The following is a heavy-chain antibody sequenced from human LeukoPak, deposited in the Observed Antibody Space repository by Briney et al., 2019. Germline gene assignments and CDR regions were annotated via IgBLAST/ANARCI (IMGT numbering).Heavy chain of an antibody. Sequence: GGSLRLSCTASGFTFNNYWMTWVRQAPGKGLEWVANIKQDGSQKYYVDSVKGRFTISRYNDKNSVYLQMNSLRAEDTAVYFCARGQTLTFWGQGTLVTVSS. CDR1: GFTFNNYW. CDR3: ARGQTLTF. CDR2: IKQDGSQK. J-gene: IGHJ4*02. D-gene: IGHD3-16*01. V-gene: IGHV3-7*01.